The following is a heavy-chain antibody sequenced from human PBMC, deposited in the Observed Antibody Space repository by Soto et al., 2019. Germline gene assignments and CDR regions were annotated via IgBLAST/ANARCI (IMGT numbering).Heavy chain of an antibody. CDR1: GYTFTSYD. Sequence: ASVKVSCKASGYTFTSYDINWVRQATGQGLERMGWMNPNSGNTGYAQKFQGRVTMTRNTSISTAYMELSSLRSEDTSVYYCAIALLYYDFWSGYGGDAFDIWGQGTMVTVSS. CDR2: MNPNSGNT. D-gene: IGHD3-3*01. V-gene: IGHV1-8*01. CDR3: AIALLYYDFWSGYGGDAFDI. J-gene: IGHJ3*02.